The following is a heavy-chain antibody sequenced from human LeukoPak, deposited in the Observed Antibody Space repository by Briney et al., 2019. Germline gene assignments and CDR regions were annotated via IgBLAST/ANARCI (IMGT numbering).Heavy chain of an antibody. D-gene: IGHD6-13*01. CDR2: VYHTGST. CDR1: SGSISSYY. V-gene: IGHV4-59*08. J-gene: IGHJ6*02. CDR3: ARHVYSSTWYIYYYGMDV. Sequence: SETLSLTCTVSSGSISSYYWSWVRQPPGKGLEWIGYVYHTGSTKYNPSLKSRATISVDTSKNQFSLKLTSVTAADTAVYYCARHVYSSTWYIYYYGMDVWGQGTTVTVSS.